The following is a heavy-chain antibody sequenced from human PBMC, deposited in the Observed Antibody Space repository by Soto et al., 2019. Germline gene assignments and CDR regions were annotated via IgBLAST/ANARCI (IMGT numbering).Heavy chain of an antibody. D-gene: IGHD3-10*01. V-gene: IGHV6-1*01. Sequence: PSQTLSLTCAISGDSVSSYSAALNWISQSPSGGLEWLGRTYYRSRFFSDYAESVKSRIIIKPDTANNQFSMQLKSVTPEDTAVYYCVRDRYSRSGWFDTCGQGTQVPVSS. CDR1: GDSVSSYSAA. CDR3: VRDRYSRSGWFDT. J-gene: IGHJ5*02. CDR2: TYYRSRFFS.